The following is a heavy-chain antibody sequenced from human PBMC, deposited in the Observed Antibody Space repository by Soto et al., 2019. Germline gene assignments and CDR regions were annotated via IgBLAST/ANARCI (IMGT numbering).Heavy chain of an antibody. CDR3: ARGDYGGNYDY. D-gene: IGHD4-17*01. CDR1: GGSVSSGSYY. V-gene: IGHV4-61*01. CDR2: IYYSGST. Sequence: SETLSLTCTVSGGSVSSGSYYWSWIRQPPGKGLEWIGYIYYSGSTNYNPSLKSRVTISVDTSKNQFSLKLSSVTAADTAVYYCARGDYGGNYDYWGQGTLVTVSA. J-gene: IGHJ4*02.